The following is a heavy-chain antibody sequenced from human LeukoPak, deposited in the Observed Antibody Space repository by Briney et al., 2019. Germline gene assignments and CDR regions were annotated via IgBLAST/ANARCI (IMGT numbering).Heavy chain of an antibody. CDR2: INSSRSYI. V-gene: IGHV3-21*01. CDR1: GFTFSSYS. D-gene: IGHD5-18*01. CDR3: ARSGVTRRGALDY. J-gene: IGHJ4*02. Sequence: GGSLRLSCAASGFTFSSYSMNWVRQAPGKGLEWVSSINSSRSYIYYADSVKGRFTISRDNAKNSLYLQMNSLRAEDTAVYYCARSGVTRRGALDYWGQGTLVTVSS.